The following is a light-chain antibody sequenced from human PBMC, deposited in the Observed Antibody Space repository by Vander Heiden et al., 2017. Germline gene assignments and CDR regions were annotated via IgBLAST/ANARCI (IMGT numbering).Light chain of an antibody. J-gene: IGLJ3*02. CDR1: SSDVGGYNY. CDR3: SSYTSSSTLL. V-gene: IGLV2-14*01. CDR2: EVS. Sequence: QSALTQPASVSGSPGQSITISCTGTSSDVGGYNYVPWYQQHPGKAPKLMIYEVSNLPSGVSNRFSGSKSGNTASLTISGLQAEDEADYYCSSYTSSSTLLFGGGTKLTVL.